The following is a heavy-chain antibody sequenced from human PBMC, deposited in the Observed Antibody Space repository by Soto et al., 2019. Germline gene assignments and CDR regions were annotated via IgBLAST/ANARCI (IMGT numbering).Heavy chain of an antibody. J-gene: IGHJ3*02. CDR3: AKDLSYGDYQDAFDI. CDR1: GFTFSSYA. Sequence: GGSLRLPCAASGFTFSSYAMSWVRQAPGKGLEWVSAISGSGGSTYYADSVKGRFTISRDNSKNTLYLQMNSLRAEDTAVYYCAKDLSYGDYQDAFDIWGQGTMVTVSS. V-gene: IGHV3-23*01. CDR2: ISGSGGST. D-gene: IGHD4-17*01.